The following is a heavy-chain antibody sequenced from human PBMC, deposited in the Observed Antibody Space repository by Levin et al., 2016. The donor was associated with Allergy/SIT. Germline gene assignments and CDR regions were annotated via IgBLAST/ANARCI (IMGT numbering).Heavy chain of an antibody. D-gene: IGHD3-22*01. V-gene: IGHV4-34*01. CDR2: INQSGST. J-gene: IGHJ3*02. Sequence: SETLSLTCAVYGGSLSGYYWSWIRQSPGKGLEWIGEINQSGSTNNNPSLKSRVNISLDTSKNHFSLKVNSVTAADTAVYYCARGYHDNDGYYYGALDIWGQGTMVTVSS. CDR3: ARGYHDNDGYYYGALDI. CDR1: GGSLSGYY.